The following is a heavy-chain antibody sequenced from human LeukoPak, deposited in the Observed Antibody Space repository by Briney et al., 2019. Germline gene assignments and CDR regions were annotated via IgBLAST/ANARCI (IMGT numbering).Heavy chain of an antibody. CDR2: ITGSSNYI. Sequence: GGSLRLSCAASGFTFSTYAMHWVRQAPGKGLEWVSSITGSSNYIYYADSVKGRFTISRDNAKNSLYLQMDSLRAEDTAVYYCARDVAGVGALPWGQGTLVTVSS. CDR1: GFTFSTYA. CDR3: ARDVAGVGALP. J-gene: IGHJ5*02. V-gene: IGHV3-21*01. D-gene: IGHD3-3*01.